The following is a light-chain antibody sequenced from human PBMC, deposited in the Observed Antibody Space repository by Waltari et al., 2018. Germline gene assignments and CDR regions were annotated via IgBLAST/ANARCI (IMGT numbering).Light chain of an antibody. J-gene: IGKJ1*01. V-gene: IGKV3-20*01. CDR1: QSISKY. CDR3: QHYVRLPAT. Sequence: EIMLTQSPGTLSLSPGERATLSCKASQSISKYLAWYQQKPGQAPRLRISHASSRDTGIPDRVSGSGSETDFSLAISRLEPEEFAVYYCQHYVRLPATFGQGTNVEIK. CDR2: HAS.